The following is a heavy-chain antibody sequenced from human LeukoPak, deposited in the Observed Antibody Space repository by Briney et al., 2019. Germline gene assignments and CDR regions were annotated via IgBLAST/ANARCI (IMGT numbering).Heavy chain of an antibody. J-gene: IGHJ3*02. CDR3: AICRDGYNFDVFDI. D-gene: IGHD5-24*01. CDR2: ISSSSSTI. CDR1: GFTFSSYS. V-gene: IGHV3-48*01. Sequence: PGGSLRLSCAASGFTFSSYSMNWVRQAPGKGLEWVSYISSSSSTIYYADSVKGRFTISRDNSKNTLYLQMNSLRAEDTAVYYCAICRDGYNFDVFDIWGQRTMGTLSS.